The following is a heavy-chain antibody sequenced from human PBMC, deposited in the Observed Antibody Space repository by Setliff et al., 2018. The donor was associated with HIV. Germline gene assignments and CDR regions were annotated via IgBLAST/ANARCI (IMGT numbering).Heavy chain of an antibody. CDR3: ARLTTTYYYDSSAYYHPV. CDR1: GGSASNSRYY. D-gene: IGHD3-22*01. Sequence: PSETLSLTCTVSGGSASNSRYYWAWIRQPPGEGLEWIGEINHSGSTNYNPSLKSRVTISVDTSKNQFSLKLSSVTAADTAVFYCARLTTTYYYDSSAYYHPVWGQGTLVTVSS. V-gene: IGHV4-39*07. J-gene: IGHJ4*02. CDR2: INHSGST.